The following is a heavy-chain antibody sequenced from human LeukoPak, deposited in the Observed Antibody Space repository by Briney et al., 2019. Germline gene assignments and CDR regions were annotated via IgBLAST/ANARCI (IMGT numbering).Heavy chain of an antibody. V-gene: IGHV3-21*01. CDR2: LSGGSDHI. Sequence: PGRSLRLSCAASGFTFSSYNMYWVRQAPGQGLEWVSSLSGGSDHIYYADPVKGRFTISRDNAKNSLYLQMNSLRAEDTAVYYCARIGSGWYRDYWGQGTLVTVSS. D-gene: IGHD6-19*01. CDR3: ARIGSGWYRDY. J-gene: IGHJ4*02. CDR1: GFTFSSYN.